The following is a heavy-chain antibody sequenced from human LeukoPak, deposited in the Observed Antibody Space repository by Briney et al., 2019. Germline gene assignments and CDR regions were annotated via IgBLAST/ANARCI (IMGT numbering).Heavy chain of an antibody. CDR3: ARGGRTTWQGMDV. CDR2: ICYDGNTK. Sequence: GGALRLSCEASGFIFSNYVIHWGREAARKGQGMVAVICYDGNTKNSEDTVKSRFTISNDNSKNTLLLQRNLRTDDTTAYYYGARGGRTTWQGMDVRGQGTTVTGSS. D-gene: IGHD2/OR15-2a*01. V-gene: IGHV3-33*01. J-gene: IGHJ6*01. CDR1: GFIFSNYV.